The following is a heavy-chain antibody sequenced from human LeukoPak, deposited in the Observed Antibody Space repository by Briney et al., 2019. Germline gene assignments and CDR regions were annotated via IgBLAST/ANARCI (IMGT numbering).Heavy chain of an antibody. V-gene: IGHV3-30*18. CDR2: ISFDGSHK. J-gene: IGHJ4*02. D-gene: IGHD1-1*01. CDR1: RFTFSACG. CDR3: AKGTAVDRQYFEN. Sequence: PGRSLRLSCAASRFTFSACGMHWVRQAPGKGLEWVAAISFDGSHKYYADSVKGRITISRDNSTNTLYLQMNSLRAEDTAVYYCAKGTAVDRQYFENWGQGTLVTVSS.